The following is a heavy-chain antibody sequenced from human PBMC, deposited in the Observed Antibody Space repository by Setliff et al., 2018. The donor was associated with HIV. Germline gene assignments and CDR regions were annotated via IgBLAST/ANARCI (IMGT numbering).Heavy chain of an antibody. D-gene: IGHD2-2*01. CDR3: ARKVGGDFDY. Sequence: PSETLSLTCDVYGGSFTNYYWSWIRQPPGKGLECIGEINHSGSTNYNPSLKSRVTISVDTSKNQFSLKLSSVTAADTAVYFCARKVGGDFDYWGQGTLVTVSS. CDR1: GGSFTNYY. V-gene: IGHV4-34*01. J-gene: IGHJ4*02. CDR2: INHSGST.